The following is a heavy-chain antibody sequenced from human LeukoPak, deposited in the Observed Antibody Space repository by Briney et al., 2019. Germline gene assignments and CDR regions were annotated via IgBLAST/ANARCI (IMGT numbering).Heavy chain of an antibody. CDR3: ARDGFFGSGIVDAFDI. V-gene: IGHV1-18*01. CDR1: GYPFSSYG. CDR2: ISAYNGNT. Sequence: GASVTVSCKASGYPFSSYGISWVRQAPGQRLEWMGWISAYNGNTNYAQKFQGRVTMITDTSTSTAYMELKSLRSDDTAVYYCARDGFFGSGIVDAFDIWGQGTMVTVSS. J-gene: IGHJ3*02. D-gene: IGHD3-10*01.